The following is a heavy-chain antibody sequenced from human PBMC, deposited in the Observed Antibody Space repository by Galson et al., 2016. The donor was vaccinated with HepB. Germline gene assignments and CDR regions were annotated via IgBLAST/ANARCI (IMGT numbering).Heavy chain of an antibody. J-gene: IGHJ6*02. V-gene: IGHV1-46*01. Sequence: SVNVSCTASRYTFINYYLPTVPQSPGHGLEWRGIDNPITGRTSYAPKSRDRVTVTSDTSTSTVYMDLSSLRSADTAVYYCARDRGSNSVKGYGMDVWGQGTTVTVAS. CDR3: ARDRGSNSVKGYGMDV. D-gene: IGHD3-10*01. CDR1: RYTFINYY. CDR2: DNPITGRT.